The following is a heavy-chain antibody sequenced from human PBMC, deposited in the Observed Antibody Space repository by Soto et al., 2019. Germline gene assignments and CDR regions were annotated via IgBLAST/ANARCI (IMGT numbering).Heavy chain of an antibody. CDR1: GYTFTSYA. J-gene: IGHJ5*02. CDR2: INAGNGNT. D-gene: IGHD2-15*01. Sequence: ASVKVSCKASGYTFTSYAMHWVRQAPGQRLEWMGWINAGNGNTKYSQKLQGRVTMTTDTSTSTAYMELRSLRSDDTAVYYCARDLGGDCSGGSCGLYNWFDPWGQGTLVTVSS. CDR3: ARDLGGDCSGGSCGLYNWFDP. V-gene: IGHV1-3*01.